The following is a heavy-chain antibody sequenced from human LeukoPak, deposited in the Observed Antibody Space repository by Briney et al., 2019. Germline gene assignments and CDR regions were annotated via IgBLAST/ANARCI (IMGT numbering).Heavy chain of an antibody. V-gene: IGHV1-2*02. Sequence: ASVKVSCKASGYTFTGYYMHWVRQAPGQGLEWMGWIIPNSGGTNYAQKFQGRVTMTRDTSISTAYMELSRLRSDDTAVYYCARNVVVVPAAIPRTYYYYYYMDVWGKGTTVTVSS. CDR2: IIPNSGGT. CDR3: ARNVVVVPAAIPRTYYYYYYMDV. D-gene: IGHD2-2*02. CDR1: GYTFTGYY. J-gene: IGHJ6*03.